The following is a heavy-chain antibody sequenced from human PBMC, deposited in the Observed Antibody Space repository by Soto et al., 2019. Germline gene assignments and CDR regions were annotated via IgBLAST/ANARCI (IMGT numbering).Heavy chain of an antibody. CDR1: GGSFSGYY. CDR3: ARGAPYYGSGSYPWFDP. V-gene: IGHV4-34*01. Sequence: SETLSLTCAVYGGSFSGYYWSWIRQPPGKGLEWIGEINHSGSTNYNPSLKSRVTISVDTSKNQFSLKLSSVTAADTAVYYCARGAPYYGSGSYPWFDPWGQGTLVTV. J-gene: IGHJ5*02. D-gene: IGHD3-10*01. CDR2: INHSGST.